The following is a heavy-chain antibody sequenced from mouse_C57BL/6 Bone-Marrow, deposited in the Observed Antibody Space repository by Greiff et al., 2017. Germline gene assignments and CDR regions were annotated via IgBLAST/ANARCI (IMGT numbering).Heavy chain of an antibody. Sequence: QVQLQQPGAELVMPGASVKLSCKASGYTFTSYWMHWVKQRPGQGLEWIGEIAPSDSYTNYNQTFKGKSTFTVDKASSTASMQLSSLTSEDAAVYYGARGYYGFAYWGQGTLVTVSA. D-gene: IGHD1-1*01. J-gene: IGHJ3*01. CDR2: IAPSDSYT. V-gene: IGHV1-69*01. CDR3: ARGYYGFAY. CDR1: GYTFTSYW.